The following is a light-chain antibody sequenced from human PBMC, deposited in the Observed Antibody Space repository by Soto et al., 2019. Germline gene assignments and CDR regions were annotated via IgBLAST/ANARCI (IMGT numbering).Light chain of an antibody. CDR2: TAS. J-gene: IGKJ4*01. V-gene: IGKV1-9*01. CDR3: QQFNSYPRT. Sequence: DIQLTQSPSFLSASVGDRVTITCRASQGINNYLAWFRQKPGKAPNLLIYTASTLQSGVPSRFSGSVSGTEFTLTISSLQPEDCATYYCQQFNSYPRTFGGGTKVEIK. CDR1: QGINNY.